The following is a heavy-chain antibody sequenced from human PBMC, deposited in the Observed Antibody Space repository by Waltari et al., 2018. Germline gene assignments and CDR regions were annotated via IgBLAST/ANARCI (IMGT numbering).Heavy chain of an antibody. CDR3: VAAAIG. CDR2: SNGDGRDT. J-gene: IGHJ4*02. CDR1: GFIPSTYW. D-gene: IGHD6-13*01. V-gene: IGHV3-74*01. Sequence: EVQLVESGGGLVQPGGSLRLSCTASGFIPSTYWIHWVRQVPVKGLVWVSRSNGDGRDTIYADAVKGRFSISRDKAKNTVYLHMNSLRVEDTAVYYCVAAAIGWGQGTLVTVSS.